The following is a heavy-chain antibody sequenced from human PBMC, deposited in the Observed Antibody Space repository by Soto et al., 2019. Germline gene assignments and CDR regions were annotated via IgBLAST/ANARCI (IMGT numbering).Heavy chain of an antibody. V-gene: IGHV4-31*03. CDR1: GGSISSGGYY. J-gene: IGHJ4*02. D-gene: IGHD1-7*01. CDR3: ASRDPGTSVDY. Sequence: SETLSLTCTVSGGSISSGGYYWSWIRQHPGKGLEWIGYIYYSGSTYYNPSLKSRVTISVDTSKNQFSLKLSSVTAADTAVYYCASRDPGTSVDYWGQGTLVTVSS. CDR2: IYYSGST.